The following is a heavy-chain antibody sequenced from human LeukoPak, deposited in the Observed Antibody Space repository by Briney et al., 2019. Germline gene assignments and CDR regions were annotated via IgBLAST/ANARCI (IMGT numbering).Heavy chain of an antibody. CDR2: IKQDGTEK. Sequence: GGSLRLSCAASGFTFSSHWMTWVRQAAGTGLECVANIKQDGTEKYYVDSVKGRFTISRDNAKNFLYLQMNSLRAEDTAVYYCARDPWPDSSGYPLHHWGRGTLVTVSS. D-gene: IGHD3-22*01. CDR1: GFTFSSHW. V-gene: IGHV3-7*03. J-gene: IGHJ1*01. CDR3: ARDPWPDSSGYPLHH.